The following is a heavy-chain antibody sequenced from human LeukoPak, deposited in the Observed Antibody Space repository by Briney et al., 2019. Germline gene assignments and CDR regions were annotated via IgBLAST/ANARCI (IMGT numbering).Heavy chain of an antibody. D-gene: IGHD4-17*01. CDR2: IYYSGST. J-gene: IGHJ4*02. CDR1: GGSLSSYY. Sequence: PSETLSLTCTVSGGSLSSYYWSRIRQPPGKGLEWIGYIYYSGSTNYSPSLKSRVTISVDTSKNQFSLKLSSVTAADTAVYYCARHAYGDYEIDYWGQGTLVTVSS. CDR3: ARHAYGDYEIDY. V-gene: IGHV4-59*08.